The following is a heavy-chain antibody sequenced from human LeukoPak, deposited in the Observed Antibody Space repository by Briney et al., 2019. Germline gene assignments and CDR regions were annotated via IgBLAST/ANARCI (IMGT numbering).Heavy chain of an antibody. J-gene: IGHJ4*02. CDR1: GYTFTSYY. CDR2: INPSGGST. D-gene: IGHD3-10*01. Sequence: ASVKVSCRASGYTFTSYYMHWVRQAPGQGLEWMGIINPSGGSTSYAQKFQGRVTMTRDTSTSTVYMELSSLRSGDTAVYYCARPRAVRGGFDYWGQGTLVTVSS. V-gene: IGHV1-46*01. CDR3: ARPRAVRGGFDY.